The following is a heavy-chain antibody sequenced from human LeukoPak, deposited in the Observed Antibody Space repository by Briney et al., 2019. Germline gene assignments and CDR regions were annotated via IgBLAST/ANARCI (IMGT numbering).Heavy chain of an antibody. CDR3: ARGEDTAMADY. V-gene: IGHV3-21*01. D-gene: IGHD5-18*01. J-gene: IGHJ4*02. CDR2: ISSSSSYI. CDR1: GFTFSSYS. Sequence: GGSLRLSCAASGFTFSSYSMNWVRQAPGKGLEWVSSISSSSSYIYYADSVKGRLTISRDNAKNSLYLQMNSLRAEDTAVYYCARGEDTAMADYWGQGTLVTVSS.